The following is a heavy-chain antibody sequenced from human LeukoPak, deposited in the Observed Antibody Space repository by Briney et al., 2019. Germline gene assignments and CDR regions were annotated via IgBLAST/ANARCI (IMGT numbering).Heavy chain of an antibody. CDR3: ATSTGYYYYGMDV. J-gene: IGHJ6*02. D-gene: IGHD2-8*02. CDR2: INPSGGST. CDR1: GYTFTSYY. Sequence: ASVKVSCKASGYTFTSYYMHWVRQAPGQGLEWMGIINPSGGSTSYAQKFQGRVTMTEDTSTDTAYMELSSLRSEDTAVYYCATSTGYYYYGMDVWGQGTTVTVSS. V-gene: IGHV1-46*01.